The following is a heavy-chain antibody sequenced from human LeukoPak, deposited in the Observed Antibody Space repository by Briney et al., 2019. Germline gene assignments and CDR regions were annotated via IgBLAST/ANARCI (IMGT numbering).Heavy chain of an antibody. J-gene: IGHJ4*02. CDR2: IYYSGST. CDR1: GGSISSGSYY. Sequence: KTSETLSLTCTVSGGSISSGSYYWSWIRQAPGKGLEWIGYIYYSGSTKYNPSLKSRVTISVDTSKNQFSLKLTSVTAADTAVYYCARSLPPDYWGQGTLVTVSS. V-gene: IGHV4-61*01. CDR3: ARSLPPDY.